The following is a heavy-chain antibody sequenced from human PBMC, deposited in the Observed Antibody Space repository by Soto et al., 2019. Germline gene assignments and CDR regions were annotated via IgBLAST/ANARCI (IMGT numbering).Heavy chain of an antibody. V-gene: IGHV3-23*01. CDR1: GFTFSSYT. CDR2: ISGSGSST. D-gene: IGHD7-27*01. J-gene: IGHJ4*02. CDR3: AKAWGIDY. Sequence: EVQLLESGGGLVEPGGSRRLSCAASGFTFSSYTMSWVRQAPGKGLEWVSTISGSGSSTYSADSVKGRFTISRDNSKKSLYLQMNSLRVEDTDIYYCAKAWGIDYWGQGTLVTVSS.